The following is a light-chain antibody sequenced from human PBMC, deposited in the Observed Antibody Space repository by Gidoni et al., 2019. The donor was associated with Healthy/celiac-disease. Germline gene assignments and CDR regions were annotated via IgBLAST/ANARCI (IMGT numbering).Light chain of an antibody. CDR3: SSYAGSNNVV. J-gene: IGLJ2*01. V-gene: IGLV2-8*01. Sequence: QSALTQPPSASGSPGHSVTISCTGTSSDVGGYNYVSWYQQHPGKAPKPMIYEVSTRPSGVPGRFSGSKSGNTASLTVSGLQAEDEADYYCSSYAGSNNVVFGGGTKLTVL. CDR1: SSDVGGYNY. CDR2: EVS.